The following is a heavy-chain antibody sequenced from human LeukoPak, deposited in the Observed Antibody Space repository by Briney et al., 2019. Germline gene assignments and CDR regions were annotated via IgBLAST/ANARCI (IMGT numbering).Heavy chain of an antibody. V-gene: IGHV1-8*03. Sequence: APVKVSCKASGYTFTSYDINWVRQATGQGLEWMGWMHPNSGNTGYAQKFQGRVTITRNTSISTAYMELSSLRSEDTALYYCARGPSCSSISCPYYLDVWGKGTTVTVSS. D-gene: IGHD2-2*01. CDR3: ARGPSCSSISCPYYLDV. J-gene: IGHJ6*03. CDR1: GYTFTSYD. CDR2: MHPNSGNT.